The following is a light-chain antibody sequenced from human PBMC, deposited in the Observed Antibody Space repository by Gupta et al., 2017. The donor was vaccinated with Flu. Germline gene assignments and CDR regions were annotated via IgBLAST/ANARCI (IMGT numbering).Light chain of an antibody. CDR3: GSNTTSSSLV. V-gene: IGLV2-14*01. Sequence: MTISCTGTRSDIGNDKYVSWNHQDPGKAPHLMIYEVSSRAAPVSRRFSDSKSGNTASHTISGPRAEDEADYLCGSNTTSSSLVFGGGTTVTVL. J-gene: IGLJ1*01. CDR2: EVS. CDR1: RSDIGNDKY.